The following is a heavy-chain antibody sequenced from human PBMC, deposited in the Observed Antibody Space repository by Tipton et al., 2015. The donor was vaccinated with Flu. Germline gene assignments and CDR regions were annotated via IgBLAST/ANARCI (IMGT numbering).Heavy chain of an antibody. V-gene: IGHV4-31*03. Sequence: TLSLTCTVSGGSISSSAYYWGWIRQAPGKGLEWIGNIYYSGSTYYNPSLKSRVTISVDTSKNQFSLKLSSVTAADTAVYYCASYSSSYFDYWGQGTLVTVSS. CDR2: IYYSGST. CDR3: ASYSSSYFDY. J-gene: IGHJ4*02. D-gene: IGHD6-6*01. CDR1: GGSISSSAYY.